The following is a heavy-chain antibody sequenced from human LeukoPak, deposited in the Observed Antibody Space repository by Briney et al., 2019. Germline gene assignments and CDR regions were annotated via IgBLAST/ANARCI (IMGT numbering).Heavy chain of an antibody. CDR1: GFSVSSNY. D-gene: IGHD2-21*02. V-gene: IGHV3-53*01. J-gene: IGHJ1*01. CDR2: IYSGGST. Sequence: GGSLRLSCAASGFSVSSNYMSWVRQAPGKGLEWVSVIYSGGSTYYADSVKGRFTISRDNSKNTLYLQMKSLRAEDTAVYYCARTDETAPAEDFQHWGQGTLVTLSS. CDR3: ARTDETAPAEDFQH.